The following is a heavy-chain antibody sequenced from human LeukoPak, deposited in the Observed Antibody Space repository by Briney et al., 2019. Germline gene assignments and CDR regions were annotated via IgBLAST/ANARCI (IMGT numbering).Heavy chain of an antibody. J-gene: IGHJ3*02. V-gene: IGHV3-66*04. Sequence: GGSLRLSCAASGFTVSSNYMSWVRQAPGKGLEGVSVIYSGGSTYYADSVKGRFTISRDNSKNTLYLQMNSLRAEDTAVYYCARQNVDSGDASDIWGQGTMVTVSS. CDR3: ARQNVDSGDASDI. CDR2: IYSGGST. CDR1: GFTVSSNY. D-gene: IGHD5-12*01.